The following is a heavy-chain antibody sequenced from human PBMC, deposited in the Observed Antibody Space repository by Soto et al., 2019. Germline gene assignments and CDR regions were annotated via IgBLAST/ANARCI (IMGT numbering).Heavy chain of an antibody. Sequence: GGSLRLSCAASGFTFSSYGMHWVRQAPGKGLEWVAVISYDGSNKYYADSVKGRFTISRDNSKNTLYLQMNSLRAEDTAVYYCAKGVDDYGDFFYYYMDVWGKGTTVTVSS. J-gene: IGHJ6*03. CDR1: GFTFSSYG. CDR3: AKGVDDYGDFFYYYMDV. D-gene: IGHD4-17*01. CDR2: ISYDGSNK. V-gene: IGHV3-30*18.